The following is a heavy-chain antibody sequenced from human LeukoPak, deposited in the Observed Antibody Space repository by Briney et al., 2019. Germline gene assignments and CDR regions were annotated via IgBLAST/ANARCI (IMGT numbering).Heavy chain of an antibody. CDR3: AKDLDYYDSSGYHDY. D-gene: IGHD3-22*01. Sequence: GGSLRLSCAASGFTFSSYWMHWVRQAPGKGLVWVSRINSDGSSTSYADSVKGRFTISRDNAKNTLYLQMNSLRAEDTAVYYCAKDLDYYDSSGYHDYWGQGTLVTVSS. V-gene: IGHV3-74*01. CDR2: INSDGSST. CDR1: GFTFSSYW. J-gene: IGHJ4*02.